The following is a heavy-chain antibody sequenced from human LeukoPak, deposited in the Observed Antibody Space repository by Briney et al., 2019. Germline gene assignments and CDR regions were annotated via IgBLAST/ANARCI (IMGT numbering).Heavy chain of an antibody. V-gene: IGHV4-59*01. CDR1: GGSISSYY. Sequence: SENLSLTCTVSGGSISSYYWSWIRQPPGKGLEWIGYIYYSGSTNYNPSLKSRVTISVDTSKNQFSLKLSSVTAADTAVYYCARDSSGWPPDAFDIWGQGTMVTVSS. CDR2: IYYSGST. CDR3: ARDSSGWPPDAFDI. J-gene: IGHJ3*02. D-gene: IGHD6-19*01.